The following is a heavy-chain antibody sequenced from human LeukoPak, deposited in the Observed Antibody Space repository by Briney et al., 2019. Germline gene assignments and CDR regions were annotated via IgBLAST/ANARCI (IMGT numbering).Heavy chain of an antibody. J-gene: IGHJ1*01. Sequence: GGSLRLSCAASGFTVSSYSMNWVRQAPGKGLEWVSYISSSSSTIYYADSVRGRFTISRDNSKNTLYLQMNSLRAEDTAVYYCAKAGCGDGSCYYAEYFQHWGQGTLVTVSS. CDR3: AKAGCGDGSCYYAEYFQH. CDR1: GFTVSSYS. V-gene: IGHV3-48*01. D-gene: IGHD2-15*01. CDR2: ISSSSSTI.